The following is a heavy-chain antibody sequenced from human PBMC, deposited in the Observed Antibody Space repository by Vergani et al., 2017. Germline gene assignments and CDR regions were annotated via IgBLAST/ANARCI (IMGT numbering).Heavy chain of an antibody. Sequence: EVQLVESGGGLVKPGGSLRLSCAASGFTFSSYSMNWVRQAPGKGLEWVSSISSSSSYIYYADSVKGRFTISRDNAKNSLYLQMNSLRAEDTAVYYCARDRLRRGFYCWDGATLVAVSS. CDR1: GFTFSSYS. V-gene: IGHV3-21*01. J-gene: IGHJ4*02. CDR2: ISSSSSYI. CDR3: ARDRLRRGFYC. D-gene: IGHD6-25*01.